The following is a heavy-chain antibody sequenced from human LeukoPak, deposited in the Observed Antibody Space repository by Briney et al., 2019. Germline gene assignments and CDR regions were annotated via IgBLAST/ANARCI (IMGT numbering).Heavy chain of an antibody. CDR3: ARDNYGDYVHGMDV. J-gene: IGHJ6*02. D-gene: IGHD4-17*01. CDR2: ISSSSSYI. V-gene: IGHV3-21*01. CDR1: GFPFSSYS. Sequence: GGSLRLSCAASGFPFSSYSMNWVRPAPRKGLEWVSSISSSSSYIYYADSLKGRFTISRDNAKHSLYLQMNSLRAEDTAVYYCARDNYGDYVHGMDVWVQGTTVTVSS.